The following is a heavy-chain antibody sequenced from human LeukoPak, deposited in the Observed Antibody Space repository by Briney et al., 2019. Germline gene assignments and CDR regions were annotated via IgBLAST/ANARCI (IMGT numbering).Heavy chain of an antibody. Sequence: GGSLRLSCAASGFTFSDHYMDWVRQAPGKGLGWVGRTRNKANSYTTEYAASVKGRFTISRDDSKNSLYLQMNSLKTEDTAVYYCARVVAAAGAYYFDYWGQGTLVTVSS. J-gene: IGHJ4*02. CDR3: ARVVAAAGAYYFDY. V-gene: IGHV3-72*01. CDR2: TRNKANSYTT. D-gene: IGHD6-13*01. CDR1: GFTFSDHY.